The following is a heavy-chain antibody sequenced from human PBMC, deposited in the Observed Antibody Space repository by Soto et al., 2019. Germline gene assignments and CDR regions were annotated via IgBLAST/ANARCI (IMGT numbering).Heavy chain of an antibody. V-gene: IGHV1-58*01. J-gene: IGHJ5*02. CDR2: IVVGSGNT. CDR3: AALANCGGDCRQNWFDP. Sequence: ASVKVSCKASGLTFTSSAVQWVRQARGQRLEWIGWIVVGSGNTNYAQKFQERVTITRDMSTSTAYMELSSLRSEDTAVYYCAALANCGGDCRQNWFDPWGQGTLVTVSS. D-gene: IGHD2-21*02. CDR1: GLTFTSSA.